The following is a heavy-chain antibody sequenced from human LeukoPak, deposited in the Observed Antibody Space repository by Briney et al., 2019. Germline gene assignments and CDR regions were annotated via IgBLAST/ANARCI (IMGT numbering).Heavy chain of an antibody. V-gene: IGHV2-70*11. J-gene: IGHJ3*02. CDR1: GFSLSTSGMC. CDR3: ARIRNQYSSGWFDAFDI. Sequence: SGPTLVNPTQTLTLTCTFSGFSLSTSGMCVSWIRQPPGKALEWLARIDWDDDKYYSISLKTRLTISKDTSKNQVVLTMTNMDPVDTATYYCARIRNQYSSGWFDAFDIWGQGTMVTVSS. D-gene: IGHD6-19*01. CDR2: IDWDDDK.